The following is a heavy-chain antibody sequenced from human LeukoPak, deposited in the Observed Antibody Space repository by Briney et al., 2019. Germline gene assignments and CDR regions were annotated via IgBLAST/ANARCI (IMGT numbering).Heavy chain of an antibody. CDR3: AKSATVGIKAPFDC. D-gene: IGHD1-26*01. CDR2: VSGSGGST. CDR1: AFTFSNYW. J-gene: IGHJ4*02. V-gene: IGHV3-23*01. Sequence: TGGSLRLSCEASAFTFSNYWMNWVRQAPGKGLEWVSGVSGSGGSTYYADSVKGRFTISRDNSKNTLSLQMSSLRAEDTAVYYCAKSATVGIKAPFDCWGQGALVTVSS.